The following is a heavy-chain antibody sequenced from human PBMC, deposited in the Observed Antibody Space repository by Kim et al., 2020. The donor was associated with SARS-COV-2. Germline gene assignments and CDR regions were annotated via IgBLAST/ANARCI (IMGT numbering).Heavy chain of an antibody. D-gene: IGHD5-18*01. CDR2: IYSGGST. V-gene: IGHV3-66*02. CDR3: ARVGYSNGPYYYGMDV. Sequence: GGSLRLSCAASGFTVSSNYMSWVRQAPGKGLEWVSVIYSGGSTYYADSVKGRFTISRDNSKNTLYLQMNSLRAEDTAVYYCARVGYSNGPYYYGMDVWGQGTTVTVSS. J-gene: IGHJ6*02. CDR1: GFTVSSNY.